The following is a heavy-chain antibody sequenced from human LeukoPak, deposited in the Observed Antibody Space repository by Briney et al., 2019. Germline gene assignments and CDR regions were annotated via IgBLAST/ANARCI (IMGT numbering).Heavy chain of an antibody. CDR1: GGSISSSNW. J-gene: IGHJ4*02. D-gene: IGHD4-17*01. Sequence: SETLSLTCAVSGGSISSSNWWSWVRQPPGKGLEWIGEIYHSGSTNYNPSLKSRVTISVDKSKNQFSLKLSSVTAADTAVYYCARTSRLYGPRYFDYWAREPWSPSPQ. CDR2: IYHSGST. V-gene: IGHV4-4*02. CDR3: ARTSRLYGPRYFDY.